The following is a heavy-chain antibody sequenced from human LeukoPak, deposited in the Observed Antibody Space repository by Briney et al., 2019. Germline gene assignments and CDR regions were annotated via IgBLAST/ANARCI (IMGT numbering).Heavy chain of an antibody. D-gene: IGHD6-19*01. V-gene: IGHV3-48*03. CDR1: GFTFKSCE. J-gene: IGHJ5*02. Sequence: PGGSLRLSCSVSGFTFKSCEMNCVRLAPGKGLEWIAYISSGGTTIFYADSVKGRFTVSRDNDKSLLYLQMNSLRADDTATYYCVRSLTIAVAGTDLWGQGTVVTVS. CDR2: ISSGGTTI. CDR3: VRSLTIAVAGTDL.